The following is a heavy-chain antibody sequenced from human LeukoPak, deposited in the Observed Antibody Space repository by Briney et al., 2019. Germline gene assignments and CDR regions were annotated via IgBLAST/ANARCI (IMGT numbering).Heavy chain of an antibody. Sequence: ASVKVSCKASGYTFTGYYMHWVRQAPGQGLEWMGWINPNSGGTNYAQKFQGWVTMTRDTSISTAYMELSRLRSDDTAVYYCARGGRIAAAGTWYFDLWGRGTLVTVSS. CDR2: INPNSGGT. CDR3: ARGGRIAAAGTWYFDL. J-gene: IGHJ2*01. V-gene: IGHV1-2*04. D-gene: IGHD6-13*01. CDR1: GYTFTGYY.